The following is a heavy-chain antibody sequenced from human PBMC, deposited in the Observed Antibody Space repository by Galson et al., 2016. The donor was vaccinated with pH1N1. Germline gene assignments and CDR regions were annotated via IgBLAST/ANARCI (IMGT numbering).Heavy chain of an antibody. Sequence: SETLSLTCSVSGVSISSHYWSWIRQPAGKGLEWIGRLYKTGTTKYNPSLKSRLSVSVDTSKNQFSLKLTSVTAADTAVYYCARERRIRDLGIGNWFDPWGQGTLVTVSS. D-gene: IGHD3-10*01. J-gene: IGHJ5*02. CDR2: LYKTGTT. V-gene: IGHV4-4*07. CDR3: ARERRIRDLGIGNWFDP. CDR1: GVSISSHY.